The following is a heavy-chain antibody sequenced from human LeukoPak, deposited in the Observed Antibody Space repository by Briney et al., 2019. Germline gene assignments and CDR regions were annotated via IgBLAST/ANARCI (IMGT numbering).Heavy chain of an antibody. Sequence: ASVTVSCKASGYTFTSYVISGVRQAPGQGLEWMGWISAYSGNTNYAQKLQGRVTMTTDTSTSTAYMELRSLRSDDTAVYYCARDTCSGGSCYWGYWGQGTLVTVSS. J-gene: IGHJ4*02. D-gene: IGHD2-15*01. CDR3: ARDTCSGGSCYWGY. CDR2: ISAYSGNT. CDR1: GYTFTSYV. V-gene: IGHV1-18*04.